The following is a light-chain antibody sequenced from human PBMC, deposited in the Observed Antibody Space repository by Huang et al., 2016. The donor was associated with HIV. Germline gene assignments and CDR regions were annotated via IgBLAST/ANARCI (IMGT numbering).Light chain of an antibody. CDR1: QGITNY. V-gene: IGKV1-27*01. Sequence: DIQLTQSPSSLSASVGDRVTITCRASQGITNYLAWYQQKQGKVPKLLIYAASTLQSGVPSRFSGSGFGTEFTLTISSLQPEDVATYYCQKYDSAPRTFGQGTKVEI. CDR3: QKYDSAPRT. CDR2: AAS. J-gene: IGKJ1*01.